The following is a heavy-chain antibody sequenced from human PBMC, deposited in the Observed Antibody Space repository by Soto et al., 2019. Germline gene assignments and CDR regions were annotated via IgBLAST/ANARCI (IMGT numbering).Heavy chain of an antibody. CDR2: ISGSGGST. Sequence: HPXGSLRLFCSASGFTFSSYAMSWVRQAPGKGLEWVSAISGSGGSTYYADSVKGRFTISRDNSKNTLYLQMNSLRAEDTAVYYCAKDPLVSEYSWGQGTLVTVSS. D-gene: IGHD2-8*02. CDR1: GFTFSSYA. CDR3: AKDPLVSEYS. V-gene: IGHV3-23*01. J-gene: IGHJ4*02.